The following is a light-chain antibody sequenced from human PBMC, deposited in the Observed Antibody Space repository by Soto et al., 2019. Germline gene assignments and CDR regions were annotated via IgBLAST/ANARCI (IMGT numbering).Light chain of an antibody. Sequence: EIVMTQSPATLSVSPGERATLSCRASQNIRGNLAWYQQKPGQPPRVLIYAASTRATGVPDRFSGSESGTDFTLTISSLQSEDFAVYYCQQYNNWPPHTFRQGTKLEIK. J-gene: IGKJ2*01. CDR2: AAS. CDR3: QQYNNWPPHT. CDR1: QNIRGN. V-gene: IGKV3-15*01.